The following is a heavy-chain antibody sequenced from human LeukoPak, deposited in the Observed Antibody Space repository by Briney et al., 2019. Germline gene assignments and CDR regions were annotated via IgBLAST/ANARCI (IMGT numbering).Heavy chain of an antibody. D-gene: IGHD6-13*01. CDR1: GFTFSSYA. CDR2: ISYDGSNK. V-gene: IGHV3-30-3*01. J-gene: IGHJ4*02. CDR3: ARGAFISSSWYGRFDY. Sequence: GRSLRLSCAASGFTFSSYAMHWVRQAPGKGLEWVAVISYDGSNKYYADSVKGRFTISRDNSKNTLYLQMNSLRAEDTAVYYCARGAFISSSWYGRFDYWGQGTLVTVSS.